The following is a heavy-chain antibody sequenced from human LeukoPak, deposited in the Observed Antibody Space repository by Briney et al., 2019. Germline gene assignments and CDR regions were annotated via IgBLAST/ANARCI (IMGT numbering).Heavy chain of an antibody. CDR3: ARDRIVGALGWLDP. CDR1: GGTFSSYS. V-gene: IGHV1-69*01. D-gene: IGHD1-26*01. Sequence: SVKVSCKAPGGTFSSYSITWVRQAPGQGLEWMGGVAPLLETTNYAPKFRGRMTITADESTSTAYMELTSLRSDDTTVYYCARDRIVGALGWLDPWGQGTLVTVSS. J-gene: IGHJ5*02. CDR2: VAPLLETT.